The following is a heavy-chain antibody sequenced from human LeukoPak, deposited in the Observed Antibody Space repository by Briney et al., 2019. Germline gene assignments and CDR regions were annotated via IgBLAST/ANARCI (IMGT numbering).Heavy chain of an antibody. CDR1: GFTFGDFA. J-gene: IGHJ6*03. V-gene: IGHV3-23*01. Sequence: GGSLRLSCTASGFTFGDFAMNWVRQAPGKGLEWVSAISGSGGSTYYADSVKGRFTISRDNSKNTLYLQMNSLRAEDTAVYYCAKGGDFWSGYSLANYYYYYMDVWGKGTTVTVSS. D-gene: IGHD3-3*01. CDR3: AKGGDFWSGYSLANYYYYYMDV. CDR2: ISGSGGST.